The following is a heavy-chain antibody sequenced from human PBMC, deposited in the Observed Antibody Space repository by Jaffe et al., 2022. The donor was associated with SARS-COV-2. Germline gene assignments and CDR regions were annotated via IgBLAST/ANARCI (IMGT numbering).Heavy chain of an antibody. CDR2: IGSSGDIV. CDR1: GFIFSDYN. J-gene: IGHJ3*02. Sequence: QVQLVESGGGLVQPGGSLRLSCTASGFIFSDYNMGWIRQAPGKGLEWVSYIGSSGDIVYYVDSVKGRFTMSRDNAKNSLYLQMNSLRAEDTAVYYCARDLQGLRGGLNDASDIWGQGTMVTVSS. D-gene: IGHD6-25*01. V-gene: IGHV3-11*01. CDR3: ARDLQGLRGGLNDASDI.